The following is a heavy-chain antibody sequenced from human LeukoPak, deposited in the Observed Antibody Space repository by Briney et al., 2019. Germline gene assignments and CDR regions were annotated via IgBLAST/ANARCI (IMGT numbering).Heavy chain of an antibody. Sequence: SETLSLTCAVYGGSFSGYYWSWIRQPPGKGLGWIGEINHSGSTNYNPSLKSRVTISVDTSKNQFSLNLSSVTAADTAVYYCARGLSRVGRQWLFSNWFDPWGQGTLVTVSS. D-gene: IGHD6-19*01. J-gene: IGHJ5*02. CDR2: INHSGST. CDR3: ARGLSRVGRQWLFSNWFDP. V-gene: IGHV4-34*01. CDR1: GGSFSGYY.